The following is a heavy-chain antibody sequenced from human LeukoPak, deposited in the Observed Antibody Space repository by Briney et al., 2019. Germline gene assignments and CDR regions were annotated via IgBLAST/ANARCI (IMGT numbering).Heavy chain of an antibody. J-gene: IGHJ6*02. CDR3: ARFGVDYDMDV. D-gene: IGHD3-16*01. CDR1: GGTISGHY. Sequence: SETLSLTCTVSGGTISGHYWTWIRQPPGKGLEWIGQIHYSGRPDYNPSLKSRVTISVDTSKNQLSLKVTSVTGADTAVYYCARFGVDYDMDVWGQGTTVTVSS. CDR2: IHYSGRP. V-gene: IGHV4-59*11.